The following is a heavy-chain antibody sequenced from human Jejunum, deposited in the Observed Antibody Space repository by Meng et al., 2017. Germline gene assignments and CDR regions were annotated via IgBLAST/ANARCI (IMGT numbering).Heavy chain of an antibody. V-gene: IGHV4-61*01. Sequence: GQRQGSGPGLVRPSETLSLTCTVSGGSVSSGNYYWSWIRQPPGKGLECIGYIYYSGSTNYNPSLKSRVTISVDTSKNQFSLKLSSVTAADTAVYYCARGGFFEAAAANLIDSWGQGTLVTVSS. D-gene: IGHD6-13*01. CDR3: ARGGFFEAAAANLIDS. J-gene: IGHJ4*02. CDR1: GGSVSSGNYY. CDR2: IYYSGST.